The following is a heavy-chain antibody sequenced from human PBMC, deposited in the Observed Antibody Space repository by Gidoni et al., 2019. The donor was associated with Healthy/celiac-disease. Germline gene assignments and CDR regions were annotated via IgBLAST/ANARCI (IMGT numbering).Heavy chain of an antibody. J-gene: IGHJ4*02. CDR1: GFPFSSYG. V-gene: IGHV3-30*18. D-gene: IGHD6-19*01. CDR2: ISYDGSNK. Sequence: HVQLVESGGALVPPGSSLLPSSASSGFPFSSYGMHWVRQAPGKGLEWVAVISYDGSNKYYAVSVKGRFTISRDNSKNTLYLQMNSLRAEDTAVYYCAKGPVAGTPYYWGQGTLVTVSS. CDR3: AKGPVAGTPYY.